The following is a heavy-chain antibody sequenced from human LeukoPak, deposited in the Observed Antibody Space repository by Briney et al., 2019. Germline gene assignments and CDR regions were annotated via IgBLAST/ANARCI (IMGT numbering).Heavy chain of an antibody. J-gene: IGHJ2*01. V-gene: IGHV3-30*02. D-gene: IGHD3-10*01. Sequence: GGSLRLSCAASGFTFSSYGMHWVRQAPGKGLEWVAFIRYDGSNKYYADSVKGRFTISRDNSRNTLYLQMNTLRVEDSAVYYCARDRAPPTSWYFDLWGRGTLVTVSS. CDR3: ARDRAPPTSWYFDL. CDR2: IRYDGSNK. CDR1: GFTFSSYG.